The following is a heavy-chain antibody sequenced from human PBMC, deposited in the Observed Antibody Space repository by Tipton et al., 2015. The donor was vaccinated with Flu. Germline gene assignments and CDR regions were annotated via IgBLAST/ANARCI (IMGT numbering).Heavy chain of an antibody. J-gene: IGHJ3*02. CDR3: ARDGFITMIVVVTPGAFDI. CDR1: GGSISSSSYY. Sequence: TLSLTCTVSGGSISSSSYYWGWIRQPPGKGLEWIGSIYYSGNTYYNPSLKSRVTISVDTSKNQFPLKLSSVTAADTAVYYCARDGFITMIVVVTPGAFDIWGQGNMVTVSS. D-gene: IGHD3-22*01. CDR2: IYYSGNT. V-gene: IGHV4-39*06.